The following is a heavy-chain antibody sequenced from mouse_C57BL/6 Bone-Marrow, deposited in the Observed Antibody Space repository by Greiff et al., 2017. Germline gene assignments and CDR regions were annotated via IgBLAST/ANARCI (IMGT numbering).Heavy chain of an antibody. D-gene: IGHD2-4*01. V-gene: IGHV1-59*01. J-gene: IGHJ3*01. CDR2: IDPSDSYT. CDR3: ARDDYDGFAY. CDR1: GYTFTSYW. Sequence: QVQLQQPGAELVRPGTSVKLSCKASGYTFTSYWMHWVKQRPGQGLEWIGVIDPSDSYTNYNQKFKGKATLTVDTSSSTAYMQLSSLTSEDSAVYYCARDDYDGFAYWGQGTLVTVSA.